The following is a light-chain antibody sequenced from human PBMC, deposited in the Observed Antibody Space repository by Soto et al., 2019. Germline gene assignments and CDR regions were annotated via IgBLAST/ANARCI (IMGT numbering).Light chain of an antibody. CDR2: EVS. Sequence: QSVLTQPASVSGSPGQSITISCTGTSSDFGDYDYVSWYQQLPDKAPKLMVYEVSNRPSGVSNRFSGSKSGNTASLTISGLQAEDEADYYCSSYTSSNTLVFGTGTKVTVL. CDR3: SSYTSSNTLV. J-gene: IGLJ1*01. V-gene: IGLV2-14*01. CDR1: SSDFGDYDY.